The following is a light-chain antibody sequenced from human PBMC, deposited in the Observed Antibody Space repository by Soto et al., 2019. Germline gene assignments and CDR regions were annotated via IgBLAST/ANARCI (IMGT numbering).Light chain of an antibody. CDR3: QQTDSAPS. Sequence: DIQMTQSPSSLSASVGDRVTITCRASQNINIYLNWYQQRAGKAPRLLIYAASKLQSGVPSRFSGSTSGTGFTLTINSLQPEDFATYYCQQTDSAPSFGGGTKVDIK. V-gene: IGKV1-39*01. CDR1: QNINIY. CDR2: AAS. J-gene: IGKJ4*01.